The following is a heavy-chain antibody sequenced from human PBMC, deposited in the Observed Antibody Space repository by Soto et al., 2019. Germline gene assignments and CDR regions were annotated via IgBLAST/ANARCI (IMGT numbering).Heavy chain of an antibody. CDR3: ARAAVAGTKWFDP. CDR2: VIPIFDIT. V-gene: IGHV1-69*02. D-gene: IGHD6-19*01. CDR1: GGTFNTYT. Sequence: KVSCKASGGTFNTYTVTWVRQAPGQGLEWMGRVIPIFDITKYAQRFQGRVTITADKSTSTAYMELSRLRSDDTAVYYCARAAVAGTKWFDPWGQGTLVTVSS. J-gene: IGHJ5*02.